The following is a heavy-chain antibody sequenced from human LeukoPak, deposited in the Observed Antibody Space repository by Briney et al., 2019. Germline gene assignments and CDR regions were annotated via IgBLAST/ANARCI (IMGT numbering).Heavy chain of an antibody. CDR1: GYTLTELS. J-gene: IGHJ4*02. CDR2: FDPEDGET. V-gene: IGHV1-24*01. CDR3: ATDLNGDYLTPLY. D-gene: IGHD4-17*01. Sequence: ASVKVSCKVAGYTLTELSMHWVRQAPGKGLEWMGGFDPEDGETIYAQKFQGRVTMTEDTSTDTAYMELSSLRSEDTAVYYCATDLNGDYLTPLYWGQGTLVTVSS.